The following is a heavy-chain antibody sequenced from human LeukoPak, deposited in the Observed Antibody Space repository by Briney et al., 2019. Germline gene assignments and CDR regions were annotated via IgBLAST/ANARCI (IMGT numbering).Heavy chain of an antibody. CDR3: ARDITPITITFGGVIPYDY. CDR1: GFTFSSYG. Sequence: PGGSLRLSCAASGFTFSSYGMHWVRQAPGKGLEWVAVIWYDGSNKYYADSVKGRFTISRDNSKNTLYLQMNSLRAEDTAVYYCARDITPITITFGGVIPYDYWGQGTLVTVSS. D-gene: IGHD3-16*02. V-gene: IGHV3-33*01. J-gene: IGHJ4*02. CDR2: IWYDGSNK.